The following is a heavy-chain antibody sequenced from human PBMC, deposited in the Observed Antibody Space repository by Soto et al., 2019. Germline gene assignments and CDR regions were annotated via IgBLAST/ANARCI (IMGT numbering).Heavy chain of an antibody. CDR1: GFSLTTTGEG. D-gene: IGHD6-19*01. CDR3: AHVVGSEQWLYRLDP. J-gene: IGHJ5*02. Sequence: QITLKESGPSPVTPTQPLTLTCTFTGFSLTTTGEGVVWIRQPPGKALEWLALIYWDDDKHYTPSLRSRLTVTKDTTQDQVVLTPTTVDPADTGTYFCAHVVGSEQWLYRLDPWGQGTLVTVSS. CDR2: IYWDDDK. V-gene: IGHV2-5*02.